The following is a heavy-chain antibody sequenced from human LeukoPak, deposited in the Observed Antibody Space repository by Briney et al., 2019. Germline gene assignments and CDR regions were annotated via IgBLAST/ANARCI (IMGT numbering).Heavy chain of an antibody. Sequence: SETLSLNCSISSVSISPNYWSWLQQSPGKGLEWIDYVSDTGRTRYNPSLQSRLTISLDTSNNHFSLQLSSVTAADTALYYCARLLDNDNSGAPDTFDIWGQGTMVTVSS. V-gene: IGHV4-59*01. CDR2: VSDTGRT. D-gene: IGHD3-22*01. CDR3: ARLLDNDNSGAPDTFDI. J-gene: IGHJ3*02. CDR1: SVSISPNY.